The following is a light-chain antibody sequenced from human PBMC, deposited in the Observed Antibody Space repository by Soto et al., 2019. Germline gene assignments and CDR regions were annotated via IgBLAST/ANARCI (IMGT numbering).Light chain of an antibody. Sequence: QSALTQPASVSGSPGQSITISCTGTSSDVGGYNYVSWYQQHPGKAPKVMIYEVSTRPSGVSNRFSGSMSGNTASLTISGLQAEDEAHYYCSSYTSNTTPYVFGTGTKLTVL. CDR3: SSYTSNTTPYV. J-gene: IGLJ1*01. V-gene: IGLV2-14*01. CDR2: EVS. CDR1: SSDVGGYNY.